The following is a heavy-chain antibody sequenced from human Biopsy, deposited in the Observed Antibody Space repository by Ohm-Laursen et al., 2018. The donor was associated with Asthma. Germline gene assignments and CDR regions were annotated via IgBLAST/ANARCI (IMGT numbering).Heavy chain of an antibody. V-gene: IGHV4-30-4*01. CDR2: VFYSGTT. CDR1: GAYIETPDYR. J-gene: IGHJ6*02. D-gene: IGHD4-17*01. Sequence: TLSLTCTVSGAYIETPDYRWSWIRQSPGKGLEWIGFVFYSGTTHYSRSLERRLSISIDTTRNELSMRLRSVTAADTAVYFCARVASYGDLYFGIDVWGPGTTVSVS. CDR3: ARVASYGDLYFGIDV.